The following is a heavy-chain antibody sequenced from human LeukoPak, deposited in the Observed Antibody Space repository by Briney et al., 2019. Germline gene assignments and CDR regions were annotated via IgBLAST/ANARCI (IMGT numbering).Heavy chain of an antibody. J-gene: IGHJ3*02. V-gene: IGHV1-69*13. CDR3: AREYDSSGYESGGDDAFDI. CDR1: GGTFSSYA. Sequence: GASVKVSCKASGGTFSSYAISWVRQAPGQGLEWMGGIIPIFGTANYAQKFQGRVTITADESTSTAYMELSSLRSEDTAVYYCAREYDSSGYESGGDDAFDIWGQGTMVTVSS. CDR2: IIPIFGTA. D-gene: IGHD3-22*01.